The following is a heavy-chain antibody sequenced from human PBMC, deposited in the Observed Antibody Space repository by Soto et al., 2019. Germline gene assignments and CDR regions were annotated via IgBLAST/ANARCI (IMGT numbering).Heavy chain of an antibody. J-gene: IGHJ4*02. CDR1: GFTFSSNW. CDR2: IRQDGSEI. Sequence: PGGSLRLSCVGSGFTFSSNWMTWVRQAPGKGLEWVANIRQDGSEINYVDSVKGRFTISRDNTKNSLYLQMNSLRAEDTAIYYCVREVVVSRGGNYFGYWGPGNLVTVSS. CDR3: VREVVVSRGGNYFGY. V-gene: IGHV3-7*04. D-gene: IGHD2-2*01.